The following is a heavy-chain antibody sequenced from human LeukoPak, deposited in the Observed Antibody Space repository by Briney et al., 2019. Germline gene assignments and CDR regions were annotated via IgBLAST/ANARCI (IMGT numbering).Heavy chain of an antibody. Sequence: GASVKVSCKDSGYTFTGYYMHWVRQAPGQGLEWMGWINPNSGGTNYAQKFQGRVTMTRDTSISTAYMELSRLRSDDTAVYYCARPSSSGWYMSGNWFDPWGQGTLVTVSS. J-gene: IGHJ5*02. D-gene: IGHD6-19*01. CDR2: INPNSGGT. V-gene: IGHV1-2*02. CDR1: GYTFTGYY. CDR3: ARPSSSGWYMSGNWFDP.